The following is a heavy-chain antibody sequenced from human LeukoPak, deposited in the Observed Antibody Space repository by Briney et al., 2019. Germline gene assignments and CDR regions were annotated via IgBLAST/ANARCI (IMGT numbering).Heavy chain of an antibody. J-gene: IGHJ6*03. V-gene: IGHV3-23*01. CDR3: ANLPGYSSGWYPRRGRDCYYMDV. Sequence: EAGGSLRLSCAASGFTFSSYAMSWVRQAPGKGLEWVSAISGSGGSTYYADSVKGRFTISRDNSKNTLYLQMNSLRAEDTAVYYCANLPGYSSGWYPRRGRDCYYMDVWGKGTTVTVSS. D-gene: IGHD6-19*01. CDR1: GFTFSSYA. CDR2: ISGSGGST.